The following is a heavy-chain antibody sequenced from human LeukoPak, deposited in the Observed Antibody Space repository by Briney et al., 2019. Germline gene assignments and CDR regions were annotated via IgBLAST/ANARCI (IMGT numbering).Heavy chain of an antibody. CDR2: INPNSGGT. V-gene: IGHV1-2*02. CDR1: GYTFIGYY. J-gene: IGHJ3*02. CDR3: ARIAAFHLQEAFDI. Sequence: ASVKVSCKTSGYTFIGYYVHWVRQAPGQGLEWMGWINPNSGGTNYAQKFQGRVTMTRDTSISTAYMELGRLRSDDTAVYYCARIAAFHLQEAFDIWGQGTMVSVSS. D-gene: IGHD2-15*01.